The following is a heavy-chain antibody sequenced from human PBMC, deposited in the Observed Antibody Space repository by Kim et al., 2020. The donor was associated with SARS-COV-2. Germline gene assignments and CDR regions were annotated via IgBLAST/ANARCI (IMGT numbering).Heavy chain of an antibody. V-gene: IGHV1-3*01. CDR1: GYTFTSYA. CDR2: INAGNGNT. J-gene: IGHJ5*02. D-gene: IGHD3-10*01. CDR3: ARDTMVRGRQRNWFDP. Sequence: ASVKVSCKASGYTFTSYAMHWVRQAPGQRLEWMGWINAGNGNTKYSQKFQGRVTITRDTSASTAYMELSSLRSEDTAVYYCARDTMVRGRQRNWFDPWGQGTLVTVSS.